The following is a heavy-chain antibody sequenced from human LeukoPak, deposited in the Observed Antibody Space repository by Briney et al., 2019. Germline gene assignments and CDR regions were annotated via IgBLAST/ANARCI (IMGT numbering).Heavy chain of an antibody. CDR1: EFTFRSYG. CDR2: ISGSGGST. CDR3: AKDREQWLVLGDAFDI. Sequence: GGSLRLSCAASEFTFRSYGMSWVRQAPGKGLEGVSGISGSGGSTYYADSVKGRFTISRDNSKSTLYLQMNSLRADDTAVYYCAKDREQWLVLGDAFDIWGQGTMVTVSS. D-gene: IGHD6-19*01. V-gene: IGHV3-23*01. J-gene: IGHJ3*02.